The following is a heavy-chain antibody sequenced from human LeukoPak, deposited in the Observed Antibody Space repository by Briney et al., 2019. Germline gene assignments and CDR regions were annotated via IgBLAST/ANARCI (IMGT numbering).Heavy chain of an antibody. J-gene: IGHJ4*02. CDR3: ARVSRYCSGGSCYSQYYGY. Sequence: ASVKVSCKASGYTFTSYGISWVRQAPGQGLEWMGWISAHNGNTNYAQKLQGRVTMTTDTSTSTAYMELRSLRSDDTAVYYCARVSRYCSGGSCYSQYYGYWGQGTLVTVSS. D-gene: IGHD2-15*01. CDR2: ISAHNGNT. V-gene: IGHV1-18*01. CDR1: GYTFTSYG.